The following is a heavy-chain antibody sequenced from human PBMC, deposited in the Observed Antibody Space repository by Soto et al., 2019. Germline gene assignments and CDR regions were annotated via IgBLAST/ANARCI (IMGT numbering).Heavy chain of an antibody. CDR1: GYTFTSYY. CDR3: ARDLPPLDY. J-gene: IGHJ4*02. V-gene: IGHV1-18*01. CDR2: ISAYNSNT. Sequence: QVQLVQSGAEVKKPGAAVKVSCKASGYTFTSYYITWVRQAPGQALEWMGWISAYNSNTNYAQKLQGRVTMTTDTSTSTADMELRSLRSDDTAVYYCARDLPPLDYWGQGTLVTVSS.